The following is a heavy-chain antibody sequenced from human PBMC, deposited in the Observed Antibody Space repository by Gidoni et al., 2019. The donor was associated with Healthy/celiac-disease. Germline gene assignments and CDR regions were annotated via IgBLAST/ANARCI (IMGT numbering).Heavy chain of an antibody. CDR3: ARDYDSSGYEASFQH. CDR1: GFTFSSYS. D-gene: IGHD3-22*01. CDR2: ISSSSSYL. V-gene: IGHV3-21*01. J-gene: IGHJ1*01. Sequence: EVQLVESGGGLVTPGGSLRLSCAASGFTFSSYSMNWFRQAPGKGLEWVSSISSSSSYLYYADSVKGRFTISRDNAKNSLYLQMNSLRAEDTAVYYCARDYDSSGYEASFQHWGQGTLVTVSS.